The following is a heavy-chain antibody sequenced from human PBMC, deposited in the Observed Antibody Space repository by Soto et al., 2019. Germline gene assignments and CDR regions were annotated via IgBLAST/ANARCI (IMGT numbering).Heavy chain of an antibody. Sequence: PSQTLSLTCAISGDSVSSNSAAWNWIRQSPSRGLEWLGRTYYRSKWYNDYAVSVKSRITINPDTSKNQFSLQLNSVTPEDTAVYYCARDPGPPLYSSGWTFDYWGQGTLVTVSS. D-gene: IGHD6-19*01. J-gene: IGHJ4*02. CDR2: TYYRSKWYN. V-gene: IGHV6-1*01. CDR1: GDSVSSNSAA. CDR3: ARDPGPPLYSSGWTFDY.